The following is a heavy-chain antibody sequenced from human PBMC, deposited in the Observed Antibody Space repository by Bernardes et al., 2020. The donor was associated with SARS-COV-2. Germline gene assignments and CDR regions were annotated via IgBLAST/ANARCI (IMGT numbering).Heavy chain of an antibody. CDR2: INPNSGGT. J-gene: IGHJ6*02. CDR3: AREYSYSYGMDV. Sequence: ASVKVSCKASGYTFTGYYMHWVRQAPGQGLEWMGWINPNSGGTTYAQKFQGRVTMTRDTSISTAYMELSRLRSDDTAVYYCAREYSYSYGMDVWGQGTTVTGSS. V-gene: IGHV1-2*02. CDR1: GYTFTGYY.